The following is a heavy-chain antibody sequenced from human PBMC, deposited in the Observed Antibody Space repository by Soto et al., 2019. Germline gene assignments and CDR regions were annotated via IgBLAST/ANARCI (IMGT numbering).Heavy chain of an antibody. CDR1: DGSISSTTYY. J-gene: IGHJ4*02. CDR3: ARHYTYYYGSGDRGYFDY. V-gene: IGHV4-39*01. CDR2: IYYSGSN. Sequence: QLQLQESGPGLVKPSETLSLTCTVSDGSISSTTYYWGWIRQPPGKGLEWIGTIYYSGSNYYNPSLKSRVSISVDTSKNQFSLRLSSVTAADTAVYYCARHYTYYYGSGDRGYFDYWGQGSLVTVSS. D-gene: IGHD3-10*01.